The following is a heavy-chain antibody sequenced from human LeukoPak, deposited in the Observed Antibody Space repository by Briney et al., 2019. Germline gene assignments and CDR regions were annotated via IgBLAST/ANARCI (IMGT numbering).Heavy chain of an antibody. Sequence: SETLSLTCTVSGASISSYYWSWIRQPPGKGLEWIGYIYHSESTNYNPSLKSRVTMSGDTSKNQFSLKLSSVTAADTAVYYCARILGGNHGPSFDYWGQGTLVTVSS. CDR1: GASISSYY. J-gene: IGHJ4*02. V-gene: IGHV4-59*01. D-gene: IGHD3-10*01. CDR2: IYHSEST. CDR3: ARILGGNHGPSFDY.